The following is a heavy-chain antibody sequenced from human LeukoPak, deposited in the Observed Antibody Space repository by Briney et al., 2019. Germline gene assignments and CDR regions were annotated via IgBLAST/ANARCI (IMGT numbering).Heavy chain of an antibody. J-gene: IGHJ4*02. CDR1: GYTFTSYG. Sequence: GASVKVSCKASGYTFTSYGIGWVRQAPGQGLEWMGWISAYNGNTNYAQKLQGRVTMTTDTSTSTAYMELRSLRSDDTAVYYCARRWVYYDSSGYYYANDYWGQGTLVTVSS. CDR2: ISAYNGNT. D-gene: IGHD3-22*01. CDR3: ARRWVYYDSSGYYYANDY. V-gene: IGHV1-18*01.